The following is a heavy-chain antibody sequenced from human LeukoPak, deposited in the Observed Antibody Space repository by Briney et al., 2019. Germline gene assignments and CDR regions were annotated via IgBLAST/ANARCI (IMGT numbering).Heavy chain of an antibody. J-gene: IGHJ4*02. CDR3: TREEDFYSSGWYKPFDY. CDR2: IKQDGSEK. V-gene: IGHV3-7*01. D-gene: IGHD6-19*01. CDR1: GFTFSSYA. Sequence: GGYLRLSCAASGFTFSSYAMHWVCQAPGKGLEWVANIKQDGSEKYYVDSVKGRFTISRDNAKNSLYLQMNSLRAEDTAVYYCTREEDFYSSGWYKPFDYWGQGTLVTVSS.